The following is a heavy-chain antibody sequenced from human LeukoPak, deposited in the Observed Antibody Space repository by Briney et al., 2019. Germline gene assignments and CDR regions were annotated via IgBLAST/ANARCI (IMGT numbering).Heavy chain of an antibody. V-gene: IGHV1-2*02. J-gene: IGHJ4*02. D-gene: IGHD4-17*01. CDR1: GYSFIDDY. CDR3: ARDRDGAQGGY. CDR2: INPDSGGT. Sequence: ASVKVSCKASGYSFIDDYIHWVRQAPGQGLEWMGWINPDSGGTNYAQKFQGRVTMTRDTSISTAYLELSSLKSDDTAVYYCARDRDGAQGGYWGQGTLVTVSS.